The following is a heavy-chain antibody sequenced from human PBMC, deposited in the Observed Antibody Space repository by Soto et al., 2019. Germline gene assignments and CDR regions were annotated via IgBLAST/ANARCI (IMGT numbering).Heavy chain of an antibody. Sequence: GGSLRLSCAASGFTFSSYGMHWVRQAPGKGLEWVAVISYDGSNKYYADSVKGQFTISRDNSKNTLYLQMNSLRAEDTAVYYCAKEDCSSTSCYYYYYYYGMDVWGQGTTVTVSS. J-gene: IGHJ6*02. CDR2: ISYDGSNK. D-gene: IGHD2-2*01. CDR3: AKEDCSSTSCYYYYYYYGMDV. CDR1: GFTFSSYG. V-gene: IGHV3-30*18.